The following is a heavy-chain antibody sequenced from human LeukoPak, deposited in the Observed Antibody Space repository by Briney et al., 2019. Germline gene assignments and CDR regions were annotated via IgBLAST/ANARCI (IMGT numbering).Heavy chain of an antibody. D-gene: IGHD6-6*01. CDR2: ISSSSSYI. CDR3: ASHPSSSSDY. V-gene: IGHV3-21*01. J-gene: IGHJ4*02. CDR1: GFAFSSYS. Sequence: PGGSLRLSCAASGFAFSSYSMNWVRQAPGKGLEWVSSISSSSSYIYYADSVKGRFTISRDNAKNSLYLQMNSLRAGDTAVYYCASHPSSSSDYWGQGTLVTVSS.